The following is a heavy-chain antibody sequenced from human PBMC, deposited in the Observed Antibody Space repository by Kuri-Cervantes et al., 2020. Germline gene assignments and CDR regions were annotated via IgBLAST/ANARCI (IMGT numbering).Heavy chain of an antibody. Sequence: GGSLRLSCAASGITFTNAWMSWVRQAPGKGLEWVALIWYDGSNKYYADSVKGRFTISRDNSKNTLYLQMNSLRAEDTAVYYCARAGASGLHDYWGQGTLVTVSS. CDR1: GITFTNAW. D-gene: IGHD6-19*01. CDR3: ARAGASGLHDY. CDR2: IWYDGSNK. V-gene: IGHV3-33*08. J-gene: IGHJ4*02.